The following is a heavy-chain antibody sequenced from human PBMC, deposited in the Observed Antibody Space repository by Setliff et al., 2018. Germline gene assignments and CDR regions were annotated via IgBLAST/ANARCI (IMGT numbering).Heavy chain of an antibody. J-gene: IGHJ6*03. V-gene: IGHV4-4*07. CDR2: IYASGNT. D-gene: IGHD6-19*01. CDR1: GDSISPYY. Sequence: PSETLSLTCTVSGDSISPYYWNWIRQPAGKELEWIGRIYASGNTYYSPSLKSRVTMSIDTSKNQFSLKLNSVTAADMAVYYCAREQWLDPPGYYYMDVWAKGTTVTVSS. CDR3: AREQWLDPPGYYYMDV.